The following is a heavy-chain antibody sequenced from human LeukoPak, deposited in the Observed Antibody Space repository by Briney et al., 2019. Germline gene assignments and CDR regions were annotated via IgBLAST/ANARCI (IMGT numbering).Heavy chain of an antibody. D-gene: IGHD3-9*01. CDR2: ISSSSSYI. J-gene: IGHJ6*02. V-gene: IGHV3-21*01. CDR1: GFTFSSYW. Sequence: GGSLRLSCAASGFTFSSYWMSWVRQAPGKGLEWVSSISSSSSYIYYADSVKGRFTISRDNAKNSLYLQMNSLRAEDTAVYYCARDAYYDIFHLDADGYYYGMDVWGQGTTVTVSS. CDR3: ARDAYYDIFHLDADGYYYGMDV.